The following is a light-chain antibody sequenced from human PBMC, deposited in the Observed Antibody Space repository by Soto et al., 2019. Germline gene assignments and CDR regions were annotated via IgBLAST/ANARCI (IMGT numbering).Light chain of an antibody. CDR2: EVS. Sequence: QSVLTQPASVSGSPGQSITISCTGTSSDVGSYNLVSWYQQHPGKAPKLMIYEVSKRPSGVSNRFSGSKSGNTASLTISGLQAEDEADYYCCSYAGSSTFEVFGTGTNSPS. J-gene: IGLJ1*01. CDR1: SSDVGSYNL. CDR3: CSYAGSSTFEV. V-gene: IGLV2-23*02.